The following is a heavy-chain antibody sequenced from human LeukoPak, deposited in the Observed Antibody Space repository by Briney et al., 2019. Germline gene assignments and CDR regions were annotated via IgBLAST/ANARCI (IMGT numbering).Heavy chain of an antibody. J-gene: IGHJ3*02. D-gene: IGHD2-15*01. CDR1: GGSISSYY. Sequence: SETLSLTCTVSGGSISSYYWSWIRQPPGKGLEWIGSIYYSGSTYDNPSLKSRVTISVNTSKNQFSLKLTSVTAADTAVYYCARVGCSGGTCYRSRGAFDIWGQGTMVTVPS. CDR3: ARVGCSGGTCYRSRGAFDI. V-gene: IGHV4-39*07. CDR2: IYYSGST.